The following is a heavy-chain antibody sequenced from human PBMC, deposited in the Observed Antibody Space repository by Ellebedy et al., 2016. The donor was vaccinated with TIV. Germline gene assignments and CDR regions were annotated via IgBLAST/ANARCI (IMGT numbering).Heavy chain of an antibody. D-gene: IGHD5-18*01. J-gene: IGHJ6*02. CDR3: ARHLMDTAMNYGMDV. V-gene: IGHV4-39*01. CDR1: GSSNHYY. Sequence: SETLSLTCTVAGSSNHYYWSWIRQPPGKGLEWVGSFSYSGFHYYNPSLKSRATISIDTSKNQFSLKLSSVTAADTAVYYCARHLMDTAMNYGMDVWGQGTTVTVSS. CDR2: FSYSGFH.